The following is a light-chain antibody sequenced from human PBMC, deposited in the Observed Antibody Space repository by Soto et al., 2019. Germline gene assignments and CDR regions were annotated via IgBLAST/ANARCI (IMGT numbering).Light chain of an antibody. J-gene: IGKJ2*01. V-gene: IGKV3-11*01. CDR3: QQRSNWPRT. Sequence: EIVLTQSPATLSLSPGERATLSCRASQSVSSYLAWYQQKPGQAPRLPIYDPSNRATGIPARFSGSGSGTDFTLTISSLEPEDFAVYYCQQRSNWPRTFGQGTKLEIK. CDR2: DPS. CDR1: QSVSSY.